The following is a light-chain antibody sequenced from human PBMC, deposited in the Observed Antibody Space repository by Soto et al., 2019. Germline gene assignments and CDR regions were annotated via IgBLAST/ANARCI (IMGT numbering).Light chain of an antibody. Sequence: DIQMTQSPSTLSASVGDRVTITCRASQSISSWLAWYQQKPGKAPKLLIYKASSLESGVPSRFSGSGSGTEFTLTISCLQPDDFATYYCQQYSRYSTFTFGPGTKVDL. CDR3: QQYSRYSTFT. CDR2: KAS. CDR1: QSISSW. V-gene: IGKV1-5*03. J-gene: IGKJ3*01.